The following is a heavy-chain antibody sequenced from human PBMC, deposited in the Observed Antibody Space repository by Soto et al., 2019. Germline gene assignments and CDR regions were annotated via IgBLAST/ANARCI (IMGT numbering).Heavy chain of an antibody. Sequence: ASVKVSCKTSGYSFTKYGLHWVRQAPGQRLEWMGWINPGNGDTKYSQKFQGRVTITRDTTATTAYMELSSLRSEDSAVFYCARTDCSSTSCYNYYYYGMDVWGQGTTVTVSS. CDR2: INPGNGDT. V-gene: IGHV1-3*01. D-gene: IGHD2-2*01. CDR1: GYSFTKYG. CDR3: ARTDCSSTSCYNYYYYGMDV. J-gene: IGHJ6*02.